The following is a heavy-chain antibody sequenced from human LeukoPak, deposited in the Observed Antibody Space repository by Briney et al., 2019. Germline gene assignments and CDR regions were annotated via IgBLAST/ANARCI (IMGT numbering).Heavy chain of an antibody. V-gene: IGHV3-30*01. Sequence: GRSLRLSCAASGFAFSTYAMHWVRQAPGKGLEWLAFMSYDGGDKYYAESVKGRFTISRDNSKNTLCLQMNSLRADDTAVYYCARDRPNSYQPGGYWGQGTLVTVSS. J-gene: IGHJ4*02. CDR1: GFAFSTYA. D-gene: IGHD2-2*01. CDR3: ARDRPNSYQPGGY. CDR2: MSYDGGDK.